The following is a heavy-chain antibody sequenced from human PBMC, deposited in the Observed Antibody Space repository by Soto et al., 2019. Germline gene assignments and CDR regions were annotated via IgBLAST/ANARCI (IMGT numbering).Heavy chain of an antibody. CDR3: ARDLGPVLVEGTYYYYYGMDV. V-gene: IGHV1-2*04. Sequence: GASVKVSCKASGYTFTGYYMHWVRQAPGQGLEWMGWINPNSGGTNYAQKFQGWVTMTRDTSISTAYMELSRLRSDDTAVYYCARDLGPVLVEGTYYYYYGMDVWGQGTTVTVSS. CDR1: GYTFTGYY. D-gene: IGHD2-15*01. CDR2: INPNSGGT. J-gene: IGHJ6*02.